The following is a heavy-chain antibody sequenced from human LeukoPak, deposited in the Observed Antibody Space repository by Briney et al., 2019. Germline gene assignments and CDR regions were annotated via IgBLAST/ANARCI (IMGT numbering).Heavy chain of an antibody. CDR2: IYSGGTT. CDR3: AKGPVVPAAMFSYYYYGMDV. Sequence: GGSLRLSCAASGFTLSTNYMSWVRQVPGKGLEWVAVIYSGGTTYYADSVKGRFTISRDNSKNTLSLQMNSLRAEDTAVYYCAKGPVVPAAMFSYYYYGMDVWGQGTTVTVSS. V-gene: IGHV3-66*01. CDR1: GFTLSTNY. J-gene: IGHJ6*02. D-gene: IGHD2-2*01.